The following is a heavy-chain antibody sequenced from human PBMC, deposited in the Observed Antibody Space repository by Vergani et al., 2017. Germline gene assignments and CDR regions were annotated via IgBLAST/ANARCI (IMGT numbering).Heavy chain of an antibody. V-gene: IGHV3-9*01. Sequence: EVQLVESGGGLVQPGRSLRLSCAASGFTFDDYAMPWVRQAPGKGLEWVSGISWNSGSIGYADSVKGRFTISRDNAKISLYLQMNSLRAEDTALYYCAKGYCSSTSCYLDPWGQGTLVTVSS. CDR3: AKGYCSSTSCYLDP. D-gene: IGHD2-2*01. CDR2: ISWNSGSI. J-gene: IGHJ5*02. CDR1: GFTFDDYA.